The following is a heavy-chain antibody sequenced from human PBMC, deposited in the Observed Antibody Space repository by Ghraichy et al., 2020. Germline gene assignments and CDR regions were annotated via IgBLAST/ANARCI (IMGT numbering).Heavy chain of an antibody. V-gene: IGHV4-59*01. Sequence: SETLSLTCTVSGGSISSYYWSWIRQPPGKGLEWIGYIYYSGSTNYNPSLKSRVTISVDTSKNQFSLKLSSVNAADTAVYYCARERDGYNSGEEYFDYWGQGTLVTVSS. CDR2: IYYSGST. CDR1: GGSISSYY. J-gene: IGHJ4*02. CDR3: ARERDGYNSGEEYFDY. D-gene: IGHD5-24*01.